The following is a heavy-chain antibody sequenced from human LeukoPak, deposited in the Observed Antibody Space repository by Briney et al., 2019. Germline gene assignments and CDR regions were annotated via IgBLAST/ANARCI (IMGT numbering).Heavy chain of an antibody. CDR2: IIPIFGKA. J-gene: IGHJ4*02. D-gene: IGHD3-10*01. CDR3: GGAVMTYCYGSRNYYRGNDY. Sequence: SVKVSRQPSGGTFNTYAFSWVRQAPGQGLEWMGGIIPIFGKAKYAQKFQGRVTITADESTTTVYMELRDLRSEDTDVYYCGGAVMTYCYGSRNYYRGNDYWGQGTQVTVSS. CDR1: GGTFNTYA. V-gene: IGHV1-69*13.